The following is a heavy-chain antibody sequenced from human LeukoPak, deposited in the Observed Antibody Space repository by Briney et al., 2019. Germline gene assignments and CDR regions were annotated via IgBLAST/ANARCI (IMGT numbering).Heavy chain of an antibody. D-gene: IGHD2-15*01. CDR2: IKSKTDGGTT. CDR3: TTDLVVVAVTGFDP. V-gene: IGHV3-15*01. Sequence: GGSLRLSCAASGFTFSNAWMSWVRQAPAKGLEWVGRIKSKTDGGTTDYAAPVKGRFTISRDDSKNTLYLQMNSLKTEDTAVYYCTTDLVVVAVTGFDPWGQGTLVTVSS. J-gene: IGHJ5*02. CDR1: GFTFSNAW.